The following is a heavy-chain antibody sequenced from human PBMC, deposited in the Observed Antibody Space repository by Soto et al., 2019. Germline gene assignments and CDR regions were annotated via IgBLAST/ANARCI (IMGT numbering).Heavy chain of an antibody. Sequence: SETLSLTCAVYGGSFSGYYWSWICQPPGKGLEWIGEINHSGSTNYNPSLKSRVTISVDTSKNQFSLKLSSVTAADTAVYYCAITGHNWFDPWGQGTLVTVSS. J-gene: IGHJ5*02. CDR3: AITGHNWFDP. D-gene: IGHD4-4*01. CDR2: INHSGST. V-gene: IGHV4-34*01. CDR1: GGSFSGYY.